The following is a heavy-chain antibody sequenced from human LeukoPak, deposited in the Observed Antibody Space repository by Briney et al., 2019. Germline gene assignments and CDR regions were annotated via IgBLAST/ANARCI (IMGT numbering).Heavy chain of an antibody. Sequence: PSETLSLTCTVSGYSISSGYYWGWIRQPPGKGLEWIGSIYHSGSTYYNPSLKSRVTISVDTSKNQFSLKLSSVTAADTAVYYCARDLATSGYYELGYWGQGTLVTVSS. CDR1: GYSISSGYY. V-gene: IGHV4-38-2*02. CDR2: IYHSGST. D-gene: IGHD3-22*01. CDR3: ARDLATSGYYELGY. J-gene: IGHJ4*02.